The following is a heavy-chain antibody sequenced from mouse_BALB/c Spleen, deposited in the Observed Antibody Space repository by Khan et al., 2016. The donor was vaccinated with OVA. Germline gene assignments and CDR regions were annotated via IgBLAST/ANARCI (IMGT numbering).Heavy chain of an antibody. V-gene: IGHV1-77*01. D-gene: IGHD2-3*01. Sequence: VQLQESRTELARPGASVKLSCKASGYTFTDYYINWVKQRTGQGLEWIGEIYPGSGNTYYNEKFKGKATLTADKSSSTAYMQLSRLTSKDSAVYFCARMDTTSLDCWGQGTTLTLSS. CDR2: IYPGSGNT. CDR3: ARMDTTSLDC. J-gene: IGHJ2*01. CDR1: GYTFTDYY.